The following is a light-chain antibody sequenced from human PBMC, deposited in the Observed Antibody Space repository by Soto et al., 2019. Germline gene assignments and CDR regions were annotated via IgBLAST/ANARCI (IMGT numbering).Light chain of an antibody. CDR3: SSYTTSTTIFYV. CDR2: EVT. V-gene: IGLV2-14*01. J-gene: IGLJ1*01. Sequence: PGQSITLSCTGTSSDVGNYDFVSWYQQHPGKAPKLIRYEVTNRPSGVCSRFSGSKSGNTASLTISGLRSEDEAAYYCSSYTTSTTIFYVFGTGTKVTVL. CDR1: SSDVGNYDF.